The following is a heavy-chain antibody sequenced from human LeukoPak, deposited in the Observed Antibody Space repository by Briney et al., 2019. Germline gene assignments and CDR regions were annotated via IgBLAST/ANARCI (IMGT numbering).Heavy chain of an antibody. CDR2: INPNSGGT. Sequence: ASVKVSCKASGYTFTGYYIHWLRQAPGQGLEWMGWINPNSGGTNYAPKFQGLVTMSSDTSITTAYMELNSLISDDTAVYYCARTKPPCTSCLLLDYWGQGTLVTVSS. V-gene: IGHV1-2*02. D-gene: IGHD2-2*01. CDR3: ARTKPPCTSCLLLDY. CDR1: GYTFTGYY. J-gene: IGHJ4*02.